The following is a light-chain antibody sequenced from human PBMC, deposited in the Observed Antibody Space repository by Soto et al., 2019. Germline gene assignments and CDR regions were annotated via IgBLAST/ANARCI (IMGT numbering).Light chain of an antibody. Sequence: ESVWTQAPGTLSLSPGERATLSCRASQSVSNNLAWYQQTPGQAPRLLIYDASIRASGVPARFSGSGSATEFTLTITSLQSEDSAIYYCQQYNNWPRSFGQGTKVDIK. CDR1: QSVSNN. CDR2: DAS. V-gene: IGKV3-15*01. J-gene: IGKJ1*01. CDR3: QQYNNWPRS.